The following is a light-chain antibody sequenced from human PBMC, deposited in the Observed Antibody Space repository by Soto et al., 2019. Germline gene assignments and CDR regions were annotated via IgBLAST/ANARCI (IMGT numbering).Light chain of an antibody. V-gene: IGLV2-14*03. CDR2: NVY. CDR3: SAYTVSRTYV. Sequence: AMAQPASVSGSPGQSITISCTGTSSDVGAYNFVSWHQQHPGKAPKLMIYNVYDRPSGISYRFSGSKSGNTASLTISGLQGEDEADYYCSAYTVSRTYVFGTGTKVTVL. CDR1: SSDVGAYNF. J-gene: IGLJ1*01.